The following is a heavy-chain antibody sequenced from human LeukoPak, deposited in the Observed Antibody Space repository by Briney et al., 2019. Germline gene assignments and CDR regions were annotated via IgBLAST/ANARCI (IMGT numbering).Heavy chain of an antibody. V-gene: IGHV4-59*01. J-gene: IGHJ4*02. CDR3: ARAGYGGDIDY. CDR1: GGSISSYY. Sequence: SETLSLTCTVSGGSISSYYWSWIRQPPGKGLEWNGYIYYSGSTNYNPSLKSRVTISVDTSKNQFSLKLSSVTAADTAVYYCARAGYGGDIDYWGQGTLVTVSS. CDR2: IYYSGST. D-gene: IGHD3-16*01.